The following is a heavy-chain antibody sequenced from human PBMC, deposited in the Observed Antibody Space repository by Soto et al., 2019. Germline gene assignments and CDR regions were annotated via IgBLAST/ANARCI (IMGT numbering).Heavy chain of an antibody. J-gene: IGHJ6*02. CDR3: AREGDIVVVPAAMRKRGYYYYGMDV. CDR1: GYTFTSYG. D-gene: IGHD2-2*01. CDR2: ISAYNGNT. Sequence: QVQLVQSGAEVKKPGASVKVSCKASGYTFTSYGISWVRQAPGQGLEWMGWISAYNGNTNYAQKHQGRVTMTTDTSTSTAYMELRSLRSDDTAVYYCAREGDIVVVPAAMRKRGYYYYGMDVWGQGTTVTVSS. V-gene: IGHV1-18*01.